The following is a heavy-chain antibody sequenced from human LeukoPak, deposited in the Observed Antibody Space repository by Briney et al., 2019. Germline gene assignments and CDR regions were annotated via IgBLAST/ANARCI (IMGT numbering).Heavy chain of an antibody. V-gene: IGHV4-39*01. Sequence: SETLSLTCTVSGGSISGSSYYWGWIRQPPGKGLEWIGSIHYTGSTYYKPSLKSRVTISVDTSKNQFSLKLTSVTAADTAVYYCARPPGFSTSFWDWGQGTPVTVSS. CDR1: GGSISGSSYY. CDR2: IHYTGST. CDR3: ARPPGFSTSFWD. D-gene: IGHD2-2*01. J-gene: IGHJ4*02.